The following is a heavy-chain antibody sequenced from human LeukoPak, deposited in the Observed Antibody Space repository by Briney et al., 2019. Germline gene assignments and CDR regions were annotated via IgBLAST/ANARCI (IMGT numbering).Heavy chain of an antibody. D-gene: IGHD2-2*01. CDR3: ARAYQLQTKKTNWFDP. V-gene: IGHV1-18*01. CDR2: ISAYNGNT. CDR1: GYTFTSYG. Sequence: GASVKVSCKASGYTFTSYGISWVRQAPGQGLEWMGWISAYNGNTNYAQKFQGRVTMTRDTSTSTVYMELSSLRSEDTAVYYCARAYQLQTKKTNWFDPWGQGTLVTVSS. J-gene: IGHJ5*02.